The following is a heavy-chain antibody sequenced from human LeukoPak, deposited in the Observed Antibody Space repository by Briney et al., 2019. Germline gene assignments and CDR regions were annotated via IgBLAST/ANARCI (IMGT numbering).Heavy chain of an antibody. CDR3: ARDRYGRPMGYYFDY. J-gene: IGHJ4*02. CDR2: ISSISSYI. CDR1: GFTFSSYS. D-gene: IGHD3-9*01. Sequence: PGGSLRLSCAASGFTFSSYSMNWVRQVQGRGLGWVSSISSISSYIYYADSGKGRFTSSRDNAKNSLYLQMNSLRAEDTAVYYCARDRYGRPMGYYFDYWGQGTLVIVSS. V-gene: IGHV3-21*01.